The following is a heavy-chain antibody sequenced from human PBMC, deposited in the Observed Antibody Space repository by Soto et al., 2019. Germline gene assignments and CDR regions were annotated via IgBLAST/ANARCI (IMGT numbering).Heavy chain of an antibody. Sequence: QVQLQESGPGLVKPSETLSLTCTVSGGSISSYYWSWIRQPPGKGLEWIGYIYYSGSTNYNPSLKIRVTISVDTSKNQFSLKLSSVTAADTAVYYCARQDRLGPLWLFDPWGQGTLVTVSS. J-gene: IGHJ5*02. CDR2: IYYSGST. CDR1: GGSISSYY. D-gene: IGHD5-18*01. V-gene: IGHV4-59*08. CDR3: ARQDRLGPLWLFDP.